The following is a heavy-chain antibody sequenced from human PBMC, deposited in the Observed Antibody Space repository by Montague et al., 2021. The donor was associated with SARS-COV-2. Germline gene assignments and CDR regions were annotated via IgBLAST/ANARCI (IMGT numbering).Heavy chain of an antibody. J-gene: IGHJ4*02. CDR1: GGSISRYF. D-gene: IGHD3-16*01. CDR2: VHDIESS. V-gene: IGHV4-59*01. CDR3: ARVTLGGRDGRTRQYDGLDS. Sequence: SETLSLTCTVSGGSISRYFWNWIRRTPGKELEWVGYVHDIESSNYNPSLQSRITILLDTPKNQFSLRLNAATAADTAVYYCARVTLGGRDGRTRQYDGLDSWGQGILVTVSS.